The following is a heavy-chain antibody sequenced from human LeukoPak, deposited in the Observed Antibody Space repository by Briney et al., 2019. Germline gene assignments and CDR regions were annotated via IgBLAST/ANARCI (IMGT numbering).Heavy chain of an antibody. Sequence: SETLSLTCTVSGGSISSYYWSWIRQPPGKGLEWIGYIYYSGSTNYNPSLKSRVTISVDTSKNQFSPKLSSVTAADTAVYYCARVLEGSSGQHWYFDLWGRGTLVTVSS. J-gene: IGHJ2*01. CDR1: GGSISSYY. D-gene: IGHD6-19*01. CDR3: ARVLEGSSGQHWYFDL. V-gene: IGHV4-59*12. CDR2: IYYSGST.